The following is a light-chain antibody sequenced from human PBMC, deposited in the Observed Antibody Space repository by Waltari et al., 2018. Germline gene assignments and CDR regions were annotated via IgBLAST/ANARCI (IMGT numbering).Light chain of an antibody. CDR1: SSDVGGYNY. Sequence: QSALTQPASVSGSPGQSITISCTGTSSDVGGYNYVSWYEQHPGKAPKLMIYEVSNRPPGVSTRCSGSKSGNTASLTISGLQAEDEADYYCSSYTSSSSYVFGTGTKVTVL. CDR3: SSYTSSSSYV. V-gene: IGLV2-14*01. J-gene: IGLJ1*01. CDR2: EVS.